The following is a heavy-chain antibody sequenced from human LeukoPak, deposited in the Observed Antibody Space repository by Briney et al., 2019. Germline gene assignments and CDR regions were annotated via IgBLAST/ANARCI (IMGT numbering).Heavy chain of an antibody. V-gene: IGHV3-23*01. J-gene: IGHJ4*02. CDR2: ISGSGGST. D-gene: IGHD3-9*01. CDR3: AKGCHYDILTGYYLSGFDY. Sequence: GGSLRLSCAASGFTFSSYAMSWVRQAPGKGLEWVSAISGSGGSTYYADSVKGRFTISRDNSKNTLYLQMNSLRAEDTAVYYCAKGCHYDILTGYYLSGFDYWGRGTLVTVSS. CDR1: GFTFSSYA.